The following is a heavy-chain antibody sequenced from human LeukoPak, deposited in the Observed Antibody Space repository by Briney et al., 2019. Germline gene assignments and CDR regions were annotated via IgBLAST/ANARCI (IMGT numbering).Heavy chain of an antibody. V-gene: IGHV3-21*01. CDR1: GFTFSSYS. J-gene: IGHJ4*02. D-gene: IGHD2-15*01. Sequence: GGSLRLSCAASGFTFSSYSMNWVRQAPGKGREWVSSISSSSNYIYYADSVRGRFTIFRDNAKNSLYLQMNSLRAEDTAVYSCARDSTKSGPTDYWGQGTLVTVSS. CDR2: ISSSSNYI. CDR3: ARDSTKSGPTDY.